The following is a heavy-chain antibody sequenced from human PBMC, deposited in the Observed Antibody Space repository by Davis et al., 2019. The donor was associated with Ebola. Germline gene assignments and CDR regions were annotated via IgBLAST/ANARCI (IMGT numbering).Heavy chain of an antibody. J-gene: IGHJ6*02. D-gene: IGHD3-10*01. CDR1: GGSFSGYY. CDR2: INHSGST. V-gene: IGHV4-34*01. CDR3: AGHVLLWFGELFTPYYGMDV. Sequence: SETLSLTCAVYGGSFSGYYWSWIRQPPGKGLEWIGEINHSGSTNYNPSLKSRVTISVDTSKNQFSLKLSSVTAADTAVYYCAGHVLLWFGELFTPYYGMDVWGQGTTVTVSS.